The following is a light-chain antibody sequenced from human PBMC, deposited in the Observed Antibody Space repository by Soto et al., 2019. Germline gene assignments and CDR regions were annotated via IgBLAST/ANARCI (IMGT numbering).Light chain of an antibody. Sequence: QSVLTQPPSASGTPGQRVTISCSGSSSNIGCNTVNWYQQLPGTAPKLVIYSNNQRPSGVPDRFSGSKSGTSASLAISGLDSEDEEDNYCVAGDDSRHGYEVLGGGTKVT. CDR2: SNN. CDR3: VAGDDSRHGYEV. J-gene: IGLJ2*01. V-gene: IGLV1-44*01. CDR1: SSNIGCNT.